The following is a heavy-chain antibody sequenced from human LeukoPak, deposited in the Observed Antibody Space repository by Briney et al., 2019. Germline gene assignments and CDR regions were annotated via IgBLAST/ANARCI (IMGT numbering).Heavy chain of an antibody. CDR1: GFTLRSYA. Sequence: VGSLRVSPAASGFTLRSYAMSSVRPAPRKRQEWGSAISGSGGSTYYADSVKGRFTISRDNSKNTLYLQMNSLRAEDTAVYYCAKRSGGNQGYFDYWGQGTLVTVSS. D-gene: IGHD3-16*01. J-gene: IGHJ4*02. CDR3: AKRSGGNQGYFDY. V-gene: IGHV3-23*01. CDR2: ISGSGGST.